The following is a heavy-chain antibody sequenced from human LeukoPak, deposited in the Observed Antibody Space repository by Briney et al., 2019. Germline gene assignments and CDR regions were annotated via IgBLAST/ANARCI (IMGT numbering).Heavy chain of an antibody. J-gene: IGHJ3*02. CDR2: ISSSRSHT. V-gene: IGHV3-48*03. D-gene: IGHD2-15*01. CDR1: GFTLSTYE. CDR3: ARDISSSTRAFDI. Sequence: PGGSLRLSCAASGFTLSTYEMTWVRRAPGKGLEWVSFISSSRSHTFYADSVKGRFTIFRDSAKNSLYLQMNNLRGEDTAVYYCARDISSSTRAFDIWGQGTMVAVS.